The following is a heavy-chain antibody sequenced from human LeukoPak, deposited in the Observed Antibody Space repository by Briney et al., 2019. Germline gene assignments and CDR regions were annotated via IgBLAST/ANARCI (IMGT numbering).Heavy chain of an antibody. V-gene: IGHV4-39*01. CDR2: IYYSGST. CDR3: ARQVGYCSGGSCPDYFDY. J-gene: IGHJ4*02. Sequence: SSETLSLTCTVSGGSISSSSYYWGWIRQPPGKGLEWIVSIYYSGSTYYNPSLKSRVTISVDTSKNQFSLKLSSVTAADTAVYYCARQVGYCSGGSCPDYFDYWGQGTLVTVSS. CDR1: GGSISSSSYY. D-gene: IGHD2-15*01.